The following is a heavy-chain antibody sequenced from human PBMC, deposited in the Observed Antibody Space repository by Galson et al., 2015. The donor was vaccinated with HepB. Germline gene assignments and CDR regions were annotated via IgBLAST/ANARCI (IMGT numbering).Heavy chain of an antibody. D-gene: IGHD3-10*01. CDR2: IYPGDSDT. V-gene: IGHV5-51*03. J-gene: IGHJ6*02. Sequence: QSGAEVKNPGESLKLSCKASGYSFTTYWIAWVRQTPGKGLEWMGIIYPGDSDTRYSPSFRGQVTISADKATNTAVLQRSSLKASDTAMYYCVRRDTMIRGGHGMDVWGQGTTVIVSS. CDR3: VRRDTMIRGGHGMDV. CDR1: GYSFTTYW.